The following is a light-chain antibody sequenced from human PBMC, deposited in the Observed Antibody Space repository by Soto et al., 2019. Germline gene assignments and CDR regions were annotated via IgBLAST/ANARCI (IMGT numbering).Light chain of an antibody. J-gene: IGLJ2*01. V-gene: IGLV2-14*03. CDR1: SSDVGGSDY. Sequence: QSALTHPASVSGSPGQSITTSCSGTSSDVGGSDYVSWYQQHPGEAPKLMIYDVSYRPSGISNRFSGSKSGNTASLTISGLQAEDEADYFCSSYTSSAPGVLFGGGTKLSVL. CDR2: DVS. CDR3: SSYTSSAPGVL.